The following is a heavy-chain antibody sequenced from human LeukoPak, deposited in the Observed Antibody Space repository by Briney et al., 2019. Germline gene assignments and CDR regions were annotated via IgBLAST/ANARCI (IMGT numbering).Heavy chain of an antibody. CDR1: GGSISSDRY. CDR3: AREGGRLVDY. J-gene: IGHJ4*02. V-gene: IGHV4-31*03. Sequence: PSQTLSLTCTVSGGSISSDRYWSWIRQHPGKGLEWIGYIHYGGNTYYNPSLTSRVTMSLDTSKNQFSLRLNFVTAADTAVYYCAREGGRLVDYWGQGTLVPVSS. CDR2: IHYGGNT. D-gene: IGHD2-21*01.